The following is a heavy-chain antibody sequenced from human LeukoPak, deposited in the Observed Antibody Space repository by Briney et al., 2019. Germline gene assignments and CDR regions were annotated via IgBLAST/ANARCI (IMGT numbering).Heavy chain of an antibody. CDR1: GGSISSYY. D-gene: IGHD3-10*01. CDR2: IHYTGST. J-gene: IGHJ5*02. Sequence: SETLSLTCTVSGGSISSYYWSWIRQPPGKGLECIGYIHYTGSTNYNPSLKSRVTISVETSKNQSSLKLKSVTAADTAVYYCARGGYYGSGNDFRFDPWGQGTLVTVSS. CDR3: ARGGYYGSGNDFRFDP. V-gene: IGHV4-59*01.